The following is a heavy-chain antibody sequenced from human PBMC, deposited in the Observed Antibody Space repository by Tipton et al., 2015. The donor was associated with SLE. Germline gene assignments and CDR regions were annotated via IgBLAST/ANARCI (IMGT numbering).Heavy chain of an antibody. CDR1: GFTFSSYA. Sequence: SLRLSCAASGFTFSSYAMHWVRQAPGKGLEWVSVFYSGGDTYYADSVKGRFTVSRDQSKNTVYLQMNSLRVEDTAVYYCGKDPRISYWGQGTQVTVSS. V-gene: IGHV3-NL1*01. CDR2: FYSGGDT. CDR3: GKDPRISY. D-gene: IGHD3-3*02. J-gene: IGHJ4*02.